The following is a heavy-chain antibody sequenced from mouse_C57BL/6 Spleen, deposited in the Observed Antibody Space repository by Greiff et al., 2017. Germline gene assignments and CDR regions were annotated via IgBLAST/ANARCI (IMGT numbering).Heavy chain of an antibody. Sequence: EVQLQQSGAELVKPGASVKLSCTASGFNIKDYYMHWVKQRTEQGLEWIGRIDPEDGETKYAPKFQGTATITADTSSNTAYLQLSSLTSEDTAVYYGAYPTMVRETWFDDWGQGTTLTVAS. V-gene: IGHV14-2*01. CDR1: GFNIKDYY. CDR2: IDPEDGET. J-gene: IGHJ2*01. D-gene: IGHD2-9*01. CDR3: AYPTMVRETWFDD.